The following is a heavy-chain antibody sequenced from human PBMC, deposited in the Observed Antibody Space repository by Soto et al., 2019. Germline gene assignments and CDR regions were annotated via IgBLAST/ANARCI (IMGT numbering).Heavy chain of an antibody. CDR2: IIPIFGTA. Sequence: QVQLVQSGAEVKKPGSSVKVSCKASGGTFSSYAISWVRQAPGQGLEWMGGIIPIFGTANYAQKFQGRVTITADESTSTAYMELSSLRSEDTAVYYCARGPNKYSSGWYLTSYYGMDVWGQGTTVTVSS. D-gene: IGHD6-19*01. CDR1: GGTFSSYA. CDR3: ARGPNKYSSGWYLTSYYGMDV. V-gene: IGHV1-69*12. J-gene: IGHJ6*02.